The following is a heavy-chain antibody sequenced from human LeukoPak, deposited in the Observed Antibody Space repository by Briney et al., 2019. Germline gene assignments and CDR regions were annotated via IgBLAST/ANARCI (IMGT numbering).Heavy chain of an antibody. CDR3: ARDSGAFDY. Sequence: ASVKVSCKASGYSFTNYLIHRMRQAPGQSLQRMGWINTDTNDKKYSQNLQGRVTITRDTSATTAYMELSSLRSEDTAVYYCARDSGAFDYWGQGTPVTVSS. J-gene: IGHJ4*02. D-gene: IGHD2-15*01. CDR1: GYSFTNYL. CDR2: INTDTNDK. V-gene: IGHV1-3*04.